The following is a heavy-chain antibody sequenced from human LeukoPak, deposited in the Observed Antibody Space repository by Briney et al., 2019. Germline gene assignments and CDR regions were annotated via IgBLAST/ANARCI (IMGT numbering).Heavy chain of an antibody. CDR1: GYSISSGYY. V-gene: IGHV4-38-2*02. Sequence: SETLSLTCTVSGYSISSGYYWGWTRQPPGKGLEWIGSIYHSGSTYYNPSLKSRVTISVDTSKNHFSLKLSSVTAADTAVYYCAKDVGSIAAARLRTFDYWGQGTLVTVSS. CDR2: IYHSGST. D-gene: IGHD6-13*01. CDR3: AKDVGSIAAARLRTFDY. J-gene: IGHJ4*02.